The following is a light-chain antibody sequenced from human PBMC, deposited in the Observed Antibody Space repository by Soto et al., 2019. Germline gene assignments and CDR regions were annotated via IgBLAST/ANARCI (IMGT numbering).Light chain of an antibody. CDR1: NSDIGGYNY. CDR2: DVN. V-gene: IGLV2-14*01. J-gene: IGLJ2*01. CDR3: TSYSSSNSLV. Sequence: QSALTQPASVSGSPGQSIAISCTGTNSDIGGYNYVSWYQQHPGKAPKLTIFDVNNRPSGVSNRFSGSQSGNTASLTISGLQTEDEAHYYCTSYSSSNSLVFGGGTKLTVL.